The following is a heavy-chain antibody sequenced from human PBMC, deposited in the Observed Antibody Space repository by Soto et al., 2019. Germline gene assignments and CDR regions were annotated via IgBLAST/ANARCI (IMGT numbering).Heavy chain of an antibody. J-gene: IGHJ4*02. CDR3: ARAIGRISDFRGLDY. V-gene: IGHV4-31*03. D-gene: IGHD3-3*01. Sequence: SETLSLTCTFSVVSISSGGYYCSWIRQHPGKGLEWIGYIYYSGSTYYNPSLKSRVTISVDTSKNQFSLKLSSVTAADTAVYYCARAIGRISDFRGLDYWGQGTLVNVS. CDR1: VVSISSGGYY. CDR2: IYYSGST.